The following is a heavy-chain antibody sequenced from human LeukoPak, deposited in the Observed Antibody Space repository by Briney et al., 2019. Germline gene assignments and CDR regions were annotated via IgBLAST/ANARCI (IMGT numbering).Heavy chain of an antibody. CDR1: GFTFSSYG. Sequence: GGSLRLSCAASGFTFSSYGMHWVRQAPGKGLEWVAVIWYSGSNKYYGDSVKGRFSISKDNSKNTLYLQMNSLRAEDTAVYYCARDRSSSYLSYYYGMDVWGQGTTVTVSS. D-gene: IGHD6-13*01. J-gene: IGHJ6*02. CDR2: IWYSGSNK. V-gene: IGHV3-33*01. CDR3: ARDRSSSYLSYYYGMDV.